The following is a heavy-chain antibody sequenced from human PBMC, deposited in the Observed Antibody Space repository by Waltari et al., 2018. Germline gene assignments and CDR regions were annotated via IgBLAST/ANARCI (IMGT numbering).Heavy chain of an antibody. Sequence: QVHLVQSGTEVKQPGASVKVSCKASGYRFTSYSITWVRQAPGQGLEWMGWINTYDGNTNYGQELQGRLTMTTDTITTTAYMELRGLRADDTALYFCARDAFRFLDFWGQGTLVTVSS. CDR3: ARDAFRFLDF. CDR2: INTYDGNT. D-gene: IGHD3-3*01. V-gene: IGHV1-18*01. CDR1: GYRFTSYS. J-gene: IGHJ4*02.